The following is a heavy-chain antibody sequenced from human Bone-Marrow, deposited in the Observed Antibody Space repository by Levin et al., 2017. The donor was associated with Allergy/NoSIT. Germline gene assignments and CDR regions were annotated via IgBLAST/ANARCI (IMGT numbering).Heavy chain of an antibody. J-gene: IGHJ6*02. V-gene: IGHV4-30-2*01. Sequence: SETLSLTCAVSGGSIASGAYSWTWIRQPPGTGLEWVGYIYQNGASFYNPSLKSRVTISLDKSKNRFSLKMTSVTAADTAVYYCARDRGGDGMDVWGQGTTVTVSS. CDR2: IYQNGAS. CDR1: GGSIASGAYS. CDR3: ARDRGGDGMDV.